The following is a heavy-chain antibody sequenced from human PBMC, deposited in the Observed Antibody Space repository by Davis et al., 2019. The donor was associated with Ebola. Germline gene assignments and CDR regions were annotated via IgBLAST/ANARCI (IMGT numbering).Heavy chain of an antibody. V-gene: IGHV4-61*09. CDR1: GGSISRSIYY. Sequence: LRLSCTVSGGSISRSIYYWSWVRQPAGKGLEWIGHIYSRGGNTKYNPSLENRVAIPLDTSRNEFSLRLNSVTAADTAVYFCARDRDDSSAYAFWGQGTLVTVSS. J-gene: IGHJ4*02. CDR2: IYSRGGNT. D-gene: IGHD3-22*01. CDR3: ARDRDDSSAYAF.